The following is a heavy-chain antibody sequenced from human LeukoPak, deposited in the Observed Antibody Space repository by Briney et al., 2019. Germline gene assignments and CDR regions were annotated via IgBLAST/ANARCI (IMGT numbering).Heavy chain of an antibody. Sequence: SETLSLTCAVSGYSISSGYFWGWIRQPPGKGLEWIGSMYHSGSTYNNPSLKSRVTMSVDTSKNQFSLKLRSVTAADTAVYYCARDPYCSGGSCYPFDYWGQGTLVTVSS. CDR3: ARDPYCSGGSCYPFDY. J-gene: IGHJ4*02. CDR1: GYSISSGYF. V-gene: IGHV4-38-2*02. D-gene: IGHD2-15*01. CDR2: MYHSGST.